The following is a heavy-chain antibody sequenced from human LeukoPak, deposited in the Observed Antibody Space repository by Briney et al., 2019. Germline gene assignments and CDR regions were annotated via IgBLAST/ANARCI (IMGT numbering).Heavy chain of an antibody. J-gene: IGHJ4*02. V-gene: IGHV1-69*13. CDR1: GGTFSSYA. CDR3: ARRPLQYRYCSSTSCYRGPYYFDY. D-gene: IGHD2-2*02. Sequence: GASVKVSCKASGGTFSSYAISWVRQAPGQGLEWMGGIIPIFGTANYAQKFQGRVTITADESTSTAYMELSSLRSEDTAVYYCARRPLQYRYCSSTSCYRGPYYFDYWGQGTLVTVSS. CDR2: IIPIFGTA.